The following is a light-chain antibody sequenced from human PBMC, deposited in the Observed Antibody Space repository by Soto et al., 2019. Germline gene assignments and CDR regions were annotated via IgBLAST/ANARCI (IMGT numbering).Light chain of an antibody. CDR1: QSVYNNY. CDR2: GAS. Sequence: EIVLTQSPGTLSLSPGERVTLSCRASQSVYNNYLAWYQQRPGQAPRTLIDGASSRATGFPDRFSGSGSGTDFTLIISGLEPEDSAVYYCQQYGNSLTFGGGTKVEIK. CDR3: QQYGNSLT. J-gene: IGKJ4*01. V-gene: IGKV3-20*01.